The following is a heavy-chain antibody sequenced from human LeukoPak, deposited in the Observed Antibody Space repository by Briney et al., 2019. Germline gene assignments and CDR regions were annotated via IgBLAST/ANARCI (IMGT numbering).Heavy chain of an antibody. CDR1: GYTFTSYD. CDR2: MNPNSGNT. V-gene: IGHV1-8*03. J-gene: IGHJ6*03. D-gene: IGHD2-2*01. CDR3: ASHPGRDCSSTSCKRNYYYYYYMDV. Sequence: ASVKVSCKASGYTFTSYDINWVRQATGQGLEWMGWMNPNSGNTGYAQKFQGRVTITRNTSISTAYMELSSLRSEDTAVYYCASHPGRDCSSTSCKRNYYYYYYMDVWGKGTTVTVSS.